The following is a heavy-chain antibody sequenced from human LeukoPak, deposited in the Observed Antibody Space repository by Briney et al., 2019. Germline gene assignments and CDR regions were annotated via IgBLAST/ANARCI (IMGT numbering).Heavy chain of an antibody. CDR2: ISGSGGDT. V-gene: IGHV3-23*01. J-gene: IGHJ4*02. CDR1: GFSFSSNP. D-gene: IGHD2-15*01. CDR3: AKKYSGLQPFDS. Sequence: QPGGSLRLSCAAPGFSFSSNPMSWVRQAPGKGLEWVAGISGSGGDTSYADSVKGRFTISRDNSKNTLYLQMNSLRADDTAVYYCAKKYSGLQPFDSWGQGTLVTVSS.